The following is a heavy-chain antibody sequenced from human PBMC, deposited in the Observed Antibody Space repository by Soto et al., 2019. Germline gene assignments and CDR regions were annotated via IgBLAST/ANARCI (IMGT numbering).Heavy chain of an antibody. J-gene: IGHJ4*02. V-gene: IGHV4-61*01. CDR1: GGSVSSGSYY. Sequence: SETLSLTCTVSGGSVSSGSYYWSWIRQPPGKGLEWIGYIYYSGSTDYNPSLKSRVTILVDTFKSQFSLKLNSVTAADTAMYYCARAPKINNVPFDYWGQGTLVTVSS. D-gene: IGHD1-1*01. CDR2: IYYSGST. CDR3: ARAPKINNVPFDY.